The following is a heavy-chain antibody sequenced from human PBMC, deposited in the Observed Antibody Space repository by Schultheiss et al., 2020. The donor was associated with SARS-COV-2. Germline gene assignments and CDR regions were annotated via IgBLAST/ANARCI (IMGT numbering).Heavy chain of an antibody. D-gene: IGHD3-10*01. CDR1: GGTFSSYA. V-gene: IGHV1-69*13. CDR2: IIPIFGTA. J-gene: IGHJ6*02. CDR3: ARDGSGSYLAIYGMDV. Sequence: SVKVSCKASGGTFSSYAISWVRQAPGQGLEWMGGIIPIFGTANYAQKFQGRVTITADESTSTAYMELSSLRSEDTAVYYCARDGSGSYLAIYGMDVWGQGTTVTVSS.